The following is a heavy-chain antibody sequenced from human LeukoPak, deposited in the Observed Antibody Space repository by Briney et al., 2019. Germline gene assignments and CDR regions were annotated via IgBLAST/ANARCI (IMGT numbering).Heavy chain of an antibody. Sequence: GGSLRLSCAASGFTFSSYSMNWVRQAPGKGLEWVSYISSGSETIYYTDSVKGRFTISRDNAKNSLYLQMNSLRAEDTAVYYCARDSSGWDPFDYWGQGTLVTVSS. V-gene: IGHV3-48*01. D-gene: IGHD1-26*01. CDR3: ARDSSGWDPFDY. J-gene: IGHJ4*02. CDR1: GFTFSSYS. CDR2: ISSGSETI.